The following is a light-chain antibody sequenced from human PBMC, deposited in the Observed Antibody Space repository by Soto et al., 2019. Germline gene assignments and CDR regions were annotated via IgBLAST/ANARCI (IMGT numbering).Light chain of an antibody. J-gene: IGLJ1*01. CDR3: CSYGGSFPYV. CDR1: SGDVGTYNL. Sequence: QSVLTQPASVSGSPGQSITISCSGTSGDVGTYNLVSWYQHHPGKAPKLMIYEGSKRPSGVSNRFSGSTSGNTASLTISGLQAEDEADYYCCSYGGSFPYVFGTGTKVTVL. CDR2: EGS. V-gene: IGLV2-23*01.